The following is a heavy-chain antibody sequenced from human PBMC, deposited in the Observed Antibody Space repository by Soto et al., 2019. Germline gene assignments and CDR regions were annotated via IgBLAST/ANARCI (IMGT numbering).Heavy chain of an antibody. CDR3: AKDRILTGYWGLDWFDP. J-gene: IGHJ5*02. CDR2: ISYDGSNK. CDR1: GFTFSSYG. D-gene: IGHD3-9*01. Sequence: PGGSLRLSCAASGFTFSSYGMHWVRQAPGKGLEWVAVISYDGSNKYYADSVKGRFTISRDNSKNTLYLQMNSLRAEDTAVYYCAKDRILTGYWGLDWFDPWGQGTLVTVSS. V-gene: IGHV3-30*18.